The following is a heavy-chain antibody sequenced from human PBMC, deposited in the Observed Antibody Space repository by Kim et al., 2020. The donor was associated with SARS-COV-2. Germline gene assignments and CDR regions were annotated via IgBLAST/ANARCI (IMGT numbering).Heavy chain of an antibody. CDR1: GAYITNHY. Sequence: ETLSLTCSVSGAYITNHYWSWIRQPPGKGLEWIGNVYHSGSASYNPSLKSRVTMSVETSKRQFSLQLTSVTAADTAIYYCVREGYFDGGSFFFDFWGQGTLVTVSS. J-gene: IGHJ5*01. CDR3: VREGYFDGGSFFFDF. V-gene: IGHV4-59*11. CDR2: VYHSGSA. D-gene: IGHD2-15*01.